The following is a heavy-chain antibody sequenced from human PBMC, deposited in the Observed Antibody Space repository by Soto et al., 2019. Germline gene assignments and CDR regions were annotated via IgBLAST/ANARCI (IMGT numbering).Heavy chain of an antibody. CDR1: GFTFSSYS. V-gene: IGHV3-21*06. Sequence: EVQLVESGGGLVKPGGSLRLSCAASGFTFSSYSFNWVRQAPGKGLEWVSIITPTSTFIPYADSVRGRFTISRDNAKNSLYLQMDSLGAGDTAVYYCARARGNDWYEDYWGQGTLVTVSS. D-gene: IGHD1-1*01. CDR3: ARARGNDWYEDY. CDR2: ITPTSTFI. J-gene: IGHJ4*02.